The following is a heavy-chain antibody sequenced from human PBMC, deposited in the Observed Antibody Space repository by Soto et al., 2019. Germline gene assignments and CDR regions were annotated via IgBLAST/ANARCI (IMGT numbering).Heavy chain of an antibody. CDR1: GFTFSSYG. D-gene: IGHD2-8*01. J-gene: IGHJ1*01. Sequence: GGSLRLSCAASGFTFSSYGMSWVRQAPGKGLEWVSVISGSGGSTYYADSVKGRFTLSRDNSKNTVYLQMNSLRAEGTAVYYCAKDSPVGVPLMRDLHDWGQGTLVTVSS. CDR3: AKDSPVGVPLMRDLHD. V-gene: IGHV3-23*01. CDR2: ISGSGGST.